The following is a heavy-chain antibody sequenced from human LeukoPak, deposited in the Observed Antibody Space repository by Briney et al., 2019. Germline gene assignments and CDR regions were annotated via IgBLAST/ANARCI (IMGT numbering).Heavy chain of an antibody. CDR2: ITGSGGST. J-gene: IGHJ4*02. D-gene: IGHD3-10*01. CDR3: AKMIWGFGTSPLDY. V-gene: IGHV3-23*01. Sequence: GGSLRLSCAASRFTFSSYGMSWVRQAPGKGLEWVSTITGSGGSTNYADSVKGRFTISRDNSKNTLYLQMNSLRAEDTAVYYCAKMIWGFGTSPLDYWGQGTLVTVSS. CDR1: RFTFSSYG.